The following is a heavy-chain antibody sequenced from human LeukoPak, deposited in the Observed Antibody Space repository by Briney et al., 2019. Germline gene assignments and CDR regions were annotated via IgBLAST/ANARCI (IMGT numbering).Heavy chain of an antibody. CDR3: AKLPAAIRTLDY. J-gene: IGHJ4*02. CDR1: GFTFNNYA. CDR2: ISGNGGTT. V-gene: IGHV3-23*01. D-gene: IGHD2-2*02. Sequence: PGGSLRLSCTACGFTFNNYAMSWVRQAPGKGLEWVSGISGNGGTTHYADSVKGRFTISRDNSRNTVFLQMNSLRAEDTAIYYCAKLPAAIRTLDYWGQGTLVTVSS.